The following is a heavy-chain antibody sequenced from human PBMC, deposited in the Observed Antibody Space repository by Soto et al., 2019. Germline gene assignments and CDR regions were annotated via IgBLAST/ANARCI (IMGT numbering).Heavy chain of an antibody. Sequence: ASVKVSCKASGYTFTSYYMHWVQQAPGQGLEWMGIINPSGGSTSYAQKFQGRVTMTTDTSTSTAYMELRSLRSDDTAVYYCARGSSGYPDYWGQGTLVTVSS. CDR2: INPSGGST. D-gene: IGHD6-19*01. V-gene: IGHV1-46*01. J-gene: IGHJ4*02. CDR1: GYTFTSYY. CDR3: ARGSSGYPDY.